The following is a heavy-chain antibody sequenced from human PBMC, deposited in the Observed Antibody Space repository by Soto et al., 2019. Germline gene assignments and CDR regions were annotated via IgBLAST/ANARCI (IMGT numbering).Heavy chain of an antibody. CDR1: GGSISGYY. CDR2: IYYSGST. J-gene: IGHJ4*02. D-gene: IGHD3-22*01. CDR3: ARLGGYYQAFDQ. V-gene: IGHV4-59*08. Sequence: SETLSLTCTFSGGSISGYYWSWFRQPPGKGLEWIGYIYYSGSTTYTPSLKSRVTIAVDTSKNQFSLRLNSVTAADTAVYYCARLGGYYQAFDQWGQGSLVTVS.